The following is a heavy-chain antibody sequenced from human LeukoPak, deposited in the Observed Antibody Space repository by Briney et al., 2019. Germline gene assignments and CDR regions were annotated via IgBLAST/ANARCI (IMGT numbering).Heavy chain of an antibody. CDR1: GCSISCYW. CDR2: IYTTGRT. V-gene: IGHV4-4*07. J-gene: IGHJ4*02. Sequence: PSETLSLTCDVSGCSISCYWWSWVRKPAGKGLEWIGRIYTTGRTNYSPSFQSRVTMSIDMSKDHFSLTLRSVTAADTAVYYCARAGYTISAFHSDFWGQGAPVTVSS. CDR3: ARAGYTISAFHSDF. D-gene: IGHD5-24*01.